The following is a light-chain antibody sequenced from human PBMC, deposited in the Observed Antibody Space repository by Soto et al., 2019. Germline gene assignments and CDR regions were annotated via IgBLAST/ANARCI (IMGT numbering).Light chain of an antibody. CDR2: NNN. CDR3: AAWDDSLDGSVV. V-gene: IGLV1-44*01. CDR1: SSNIGTKT. Sequence: QSVLTQPPSASGTPGQRVTISCSGSSSNIGTKTVNWYQQLPGTAPKLLIYNNNQRPSGVPDRFSGSKSGTSASLAISGLQSEDEADYYCAAWDDSLDGSVVFGGGTKLTVL. J-gene: IGLJ2*01.